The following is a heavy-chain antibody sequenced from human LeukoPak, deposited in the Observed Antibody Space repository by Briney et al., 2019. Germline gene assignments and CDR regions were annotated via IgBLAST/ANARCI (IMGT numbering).Heavy chain of an antibody. Sequence: GESPKISCKGSGYSFTSYWIAWVRQMPGKGLEWMGIIYPGDSETRYSPSFQGQVTISADKSISTAYLQWSSLKASDTAMYYCARRDYYHSSGYYYQYFFDYWGQGTLVTVSS. CDR2: IYPGDSET. D-gene: IGHD3-22*01. V-gene: IGHV5-51*01. CDR3: ARRDYYHSSGYYYQYFFDY. CDR1: GYSFTSYW. J-gene: IGHJ4*02.